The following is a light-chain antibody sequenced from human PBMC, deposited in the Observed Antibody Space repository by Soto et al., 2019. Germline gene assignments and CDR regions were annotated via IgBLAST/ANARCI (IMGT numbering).Light chain of an antibody. CDR2: DES. J-gene: IGKJ3*01. CDR1: QSVTSY. V-gene: IGKV3-11*01. Sequence: EIVLTQSPATLSLSPGERATLSCRASQSVTSYLAWYQQKPGQAPRLLIYDESKRATGIPARFSGSGSGTDFTLTISSLEPEDLAVYYCQQRINWPFTFGSGTKVDIK. CDR3: QQRINWPFT.